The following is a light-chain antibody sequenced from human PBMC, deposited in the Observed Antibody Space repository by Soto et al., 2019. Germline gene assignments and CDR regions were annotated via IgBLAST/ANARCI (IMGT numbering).Light chain of an antibody. J-gene: IGLJ2*01. CDR1: SSDVGGYNY. CDR3: CSYAGSYTLL. CDR2: DVT. Sequence: QSVLTQPRSVSGSPGQSVSISCTGTSSDVGGYNYVSWYQQHPGKAPKLMIYDVTKRPSGVPDRFSGSKSGNTASLTISGLQIEDGADYYCCSYAGSYTLLFGGGTKLTVL. V-gene: IGLV2-11*01.